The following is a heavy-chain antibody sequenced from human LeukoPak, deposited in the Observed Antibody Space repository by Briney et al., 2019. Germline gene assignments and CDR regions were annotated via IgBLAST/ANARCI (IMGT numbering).Heavy chain of an antibody. D-gene: IGHD3-22*01. CDR2: ISSSGDTI. V-gene: IGHV3-48*04. CDR1: SFTFSSYS. CDR3: ARDPYDTLAYGAFDI. J-gene: IGHJ3*02. Sequence: GGSLRLSCAASSFTFSSYSMNWVRQAPGKGLEWVSFISSSGDTIYYADSVKGRFTISRDNARNSLSLQMNSLRVEDTAVYYCARDPYDTLAYGAFDIWGQGTVVTVSS.